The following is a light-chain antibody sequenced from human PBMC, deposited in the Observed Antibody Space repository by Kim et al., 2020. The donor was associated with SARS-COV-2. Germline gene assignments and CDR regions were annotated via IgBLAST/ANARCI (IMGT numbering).Light chain of an antibody. J-gene: IGLJ2*01. Sequence: PRRRVTAPCPGSSSNIGIRYDVHWYQQLPGRAPKLLIYGNTNRPSGVPDRFSVSTSGTSVSLAITGLQAEDEADYYCQSYDSSHVIFGGGTKVTVL. CDR2: GNT. V-gene: IGLV1-40*01. CDR1: SSNIGIRYD. CDR3: QSYDSSHVI.